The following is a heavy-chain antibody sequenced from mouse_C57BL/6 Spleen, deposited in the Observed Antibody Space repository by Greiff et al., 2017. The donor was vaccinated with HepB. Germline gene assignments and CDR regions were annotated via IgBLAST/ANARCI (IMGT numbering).Heavy chain of an antibody. V-gene: IGHV1-39*01. CDR2: INPNYGTT. J-gene: IGHJ3*01. Sequence: LQESGPELVKPGASVKISCKASGYSFTDYNMNWVKQSNGKSLEWIGVINPNYGTTSYNQKFKGKATLTVDQSSSTAYMQLNSLTSEDSAVYYCARWHYGSSYEPAWFAYWGQGTLVTVSA. CDR3: ARWHYGSSYEPAWFAY. D-gene: IGHD1-1*01. CDR1: GYSFTDYN.